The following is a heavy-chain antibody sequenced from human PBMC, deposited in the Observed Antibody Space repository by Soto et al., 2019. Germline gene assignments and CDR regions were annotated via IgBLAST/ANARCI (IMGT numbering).Heavy chain of an antibody. CDR2: ISHDGSNK. D-gene: IGHD6-13*01. CDR1: GFTFSDYY. CDR3: AKPSGLATAGSAFDY. Sequence: PGGSLRLSCAASGFTFSDYYMSWIRQAPGKGLEWMAVISHDGSNKSYADSVKGRFTISRDNSKNTLYLQMNSLRAEDTAVYYCAKPSGLATAGSAFDYWGLGTLVTVSS. V-gene: IGHV3-30*18. J-gene: IGHJ4*02.